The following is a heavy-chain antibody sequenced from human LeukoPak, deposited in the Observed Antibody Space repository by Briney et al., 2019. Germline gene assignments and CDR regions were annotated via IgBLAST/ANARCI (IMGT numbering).Heavy chain of an antibody. J-gene: IGHJ4*02. CDR2: ISSSGSTI. D-gene: IGHD2-15*01. V-gene: IGHV3-11*01. Sequence: GGSLRLSCAASGFTFSDYFMSWIRQAPGKGLEWVSYISSSGSTIYYADSVKGRFTISRDNSRNTLYLQMSTLRAEDTAVYFCAKSPVSSCRGSFCYPFDYWGQGNLVTVSS. CDR3: AKSPVSSCRGSFCYPFDY. CDR1: GFTFSDYF.